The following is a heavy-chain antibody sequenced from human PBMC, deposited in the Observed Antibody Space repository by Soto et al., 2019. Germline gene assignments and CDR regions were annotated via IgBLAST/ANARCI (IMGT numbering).Heavy chain of an antibody. CDR2: INAGNGNT. Sequence: QVQLVQSGAEVKQPGASVKVSCKASGYTFTSYAMHWVRQAPGQRLEWMGWINAGNGNTKYSQKFQGRVTITRDTSGSTAYTGLSSLRSEDTAVYYCARAIPPRPDWGGDCYHGLDYWGQGTLVTVSS. J-gene: IGHJ4*02. V-gene: IGHV1-3*01. CDR3: ARAIPPRPDWGGDCYHGLDY. D-gene: IGHD2-21*02. CDR1: GYTFTSYA.